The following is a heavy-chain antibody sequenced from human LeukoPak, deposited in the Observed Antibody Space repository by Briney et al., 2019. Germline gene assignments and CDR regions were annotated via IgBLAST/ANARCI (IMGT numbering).Heavy chain of an antibody. CDR3: ARVEVGATGPIDY. V-gene: IGHV1-2*02. D-gene: IGHD1-26*01. Sequence: GASVKVSCKASGYTFTGYYMHWVRQAPGQGLEWMGWINPNSGGTNYAQKFQGRVTMTRDTSISTAYMELSRLRSDDTAVYYCARVEVGATGPIDYWGQGTLVTVSS. J-gene: IGHJ4*02. CDR1: GYTFTGYY. CDR2: INPNSGGT.